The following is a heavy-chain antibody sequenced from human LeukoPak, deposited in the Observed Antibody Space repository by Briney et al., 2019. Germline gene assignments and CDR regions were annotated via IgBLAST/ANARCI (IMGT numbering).Heavy chain of an antibody. CDR2: IYTSGST. V-gene: IGHV4-61*02. D-gene: IGHD3-9*01. CDR3: ARANRYYDILTGYFWAFDY. CDR1: GGSISSGSYY. J-gene: IGHJ4*02. Sequence: SQTLSLTCTVSGGSISSGSYYWSWIRQPAGKGLEWIGRIYTSGSTNYNPSPKSRVTISVDTSKNQFSLKLSSVTAADTAVYYCARANRYYDILTGYFWAFDYWGQGTLVTVSS.